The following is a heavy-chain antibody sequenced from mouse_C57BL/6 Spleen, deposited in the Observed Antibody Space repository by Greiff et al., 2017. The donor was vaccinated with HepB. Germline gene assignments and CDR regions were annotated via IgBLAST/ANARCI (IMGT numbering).Heavy chain of an antibody. Sequence: EVQLVESGGGLVKPGGSLKLSCAASGFTFSSYAMSWVRQTPEKRLEWVATISDGGSYTYYPDNVKGRFTISRDNAKNNLYLQMSHLKSEDTAIYYCARSITTVVAHWYFDVWGTGTTVTVSS. CDR3: ARSITTVVAHWYFDV. V-gene: IGHV5-4*01. D-gene: IGHD1-1*01. CDR1: GFTFSSYA. CDR2: ISDGGSYT. J-gene: IGHJ1*03.